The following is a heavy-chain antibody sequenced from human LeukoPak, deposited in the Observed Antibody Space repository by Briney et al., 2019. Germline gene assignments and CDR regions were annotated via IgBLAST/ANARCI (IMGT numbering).Heavy chain of an antibody. CDR2: IFSNDEK. V-gene: IGHV2-26*01. CDR1: GFSLSNARMG. Sequence: TESGPTLVNPTETLTLTCTVSGFSLSNARMGVSWIRQPPGKALEWLAHIFSNDEKSYSTSLKSRLTISKDTFKSQVVLTMTNMDPVDTATHYCARIRGWQWPFIDYWGQGTLVAVSS. J-gene: IGHJ4*02. D-gene: IGHD6-19*01. CDR3: ARIRGWQWPFIDY.